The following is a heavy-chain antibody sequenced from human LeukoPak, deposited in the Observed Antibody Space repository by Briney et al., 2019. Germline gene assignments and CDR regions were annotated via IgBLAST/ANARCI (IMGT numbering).Heavy chain of an antibody. CDR2: IYYSGST. CDR3: ASQHYDFWSGYYPNDAFDI. CDR1: GGSVSSGSYY. V-gene: IGHV4-61*01. Sequence: PSETLSLTCTVSGGSVSSGSYYWSWIRRPPGKGLEWIGYIYYSGSTNYNPSLKSRVTISVDTSKNQFSLKPSSVTAADTAVYYCASQHYDFWSGYYPNDAFDIWGQGTMVTVSS. D-gene: IGHD3-3*01. J-gene: IGHJ3*02.